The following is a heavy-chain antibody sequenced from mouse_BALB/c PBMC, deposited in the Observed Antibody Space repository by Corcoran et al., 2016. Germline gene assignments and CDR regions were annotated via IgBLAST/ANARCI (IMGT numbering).Heavy chain of an antibody. J-gene: IGHJ3*01. Sequence: QVQLQQSGAELVRPGTSVKVSCKASGYAFTNYLIEWVKQRPGQGLEWIGVINPGSGGTNYNEKFKGKATLTADKSSSTAYMQLSSLTSDDSAVYFCARSPSITTGFAYWGQGTLVTVSA. CDR1: GYAFTNYL. D-gene: IGHD1-1*01. V-gene: IGHV1-54*01. CDR3: ARSPSITTGFAY. CDR2: INPGSGGT.